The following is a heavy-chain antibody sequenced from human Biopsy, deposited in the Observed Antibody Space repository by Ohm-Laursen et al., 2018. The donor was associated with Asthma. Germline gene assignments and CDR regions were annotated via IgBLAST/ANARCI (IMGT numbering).Heavy chain of an antibody. CDR3: AKGEWELLEANFDY. Sequence: LSCSASGFTFDDYAMHWVRQAPGKGLEWVSGISWNSGSIGYADSVKGRFTISRDNAKNSLYLQMNSLRAEDTALYYCAKGEWELLEANFDYWGQGTLVTVSS. D-gene: IGHD1-26*01. CDR1: GFTFDDYA. CDR2: ISWNSGSI. J-gene: IGHJ4*02. V-gene: IGHV3-9*01.